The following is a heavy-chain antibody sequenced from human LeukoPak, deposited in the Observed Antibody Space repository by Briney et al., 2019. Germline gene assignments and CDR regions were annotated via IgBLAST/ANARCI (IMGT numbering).Heavy chain of an antibody. D-gene: IGHD2-15*01. CDR1: GGSISSYY. Sequence: SETLSLTCTVSGGSISSYYWSWIRQPPGKGLEWIGYIYYSGSTNYNPSLKSRVTISVDTSKNQFSLKLSSVTAADTAVYYCARDKRYCSGGSCYENWIDPWGQGTLVTVSS. CDR3: ARDKRYCSGGSCYENWIDP. V-gene: IGHV4-59*01. CDR2: IYYSGST. J-gene: IGHJ5*02.